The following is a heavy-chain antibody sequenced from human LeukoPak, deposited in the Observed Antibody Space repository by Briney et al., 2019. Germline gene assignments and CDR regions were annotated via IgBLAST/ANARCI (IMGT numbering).Heavy chain of an antibody. V-gene: IGHV1-69*05. D-gene: IGHD3-3*01. CDR1: GGTFSSYA. CDR3: ASTNYDFWSGSGAAEDY. J-gene: IGHJ4*02. Sequence: EASVKLSCQASGGTFSSYAISWVRQAPGQGLEWMGGIIPIFGTANYAQKFQGRVTITTDESTSTAYMELSSLRSEDTAVYYCASTNYDFWSGSGAAEDYWGQGTLATVSS. CDR2: IIPIFGTA.